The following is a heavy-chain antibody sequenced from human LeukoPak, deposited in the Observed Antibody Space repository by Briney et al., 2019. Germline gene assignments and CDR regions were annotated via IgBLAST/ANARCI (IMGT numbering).Heavy chain of an antibody. CDR3: ARGPRAAAGVRHLNY. D-gene: IGHD6-13*01. Sequence: GASVKVSCKASGYTFTSYDINWVRQATGQGLEWMGWMNPNSGNTGYARKFQGRVTMTRNTSISTAYMELSSLRSEDTAVYYCARGPRAAAGVRHLNYWGQGTLVTVSS. V-gene: IGHV1-8*01. J-gene: IGHJ4*02. CDR2: MNPNSGNT. CDR1: GYTFTSYD.